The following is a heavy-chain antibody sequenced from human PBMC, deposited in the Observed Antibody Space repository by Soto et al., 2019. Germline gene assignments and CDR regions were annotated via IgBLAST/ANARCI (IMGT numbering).Heavy chain of an antibody. D-gene: IGHD6-19*01. CDR1: GFTFSDYA. J-gene: IGHJ4*02. Sequence: EVQVLESGGGLVQPGGSLRLSCAASGFTFSDYAMSWVRQAPGKGLEWVSLISGGGASTCYADSVKGRFTISRDNSKNTLYLQMNSLRAEDTAVYYCAKDLTSGQWLVRGFDYWGQGTLVTVSS. V-gene: IGHV3-23*01. CDR2: ISGGGAST. CDR3: AKDLTSGQWLVRGFDY.